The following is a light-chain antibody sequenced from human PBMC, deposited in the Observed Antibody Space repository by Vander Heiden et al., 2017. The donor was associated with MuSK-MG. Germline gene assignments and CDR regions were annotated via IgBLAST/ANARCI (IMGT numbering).Light chain of an antibody. Sequence: QSVLTQPPSVSGAPVQRVTISCTGSSSNIGAGYEVHWYQQLPGTAPKVLIYGNTNRPSGVPDRFSGSKSGTSASLAITGLQAEDEADYYCQSYDYSLSGDVFGTGTQVTVL. CDR3: QSYDYSLSGDV. J-gene: IGLJ1*01. CDR1: SSNIGAGYE. V-gene: IGLV1-40*01. CDR2: GNT.